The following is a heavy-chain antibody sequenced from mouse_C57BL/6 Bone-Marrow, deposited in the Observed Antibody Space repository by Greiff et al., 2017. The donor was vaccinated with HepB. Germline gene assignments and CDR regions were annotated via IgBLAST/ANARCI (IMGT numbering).Heavy chain of an antibody. CDR2: ISSGGDYI. J-gene: IGHJ3*01. CDR3: TRDRRGLTGAY. CDR1: GFTFSSYA. D-gene: IGHD4-1*01. Sequence: VQLKESGEGLVKPGGSLKLSCAASGFTFSSYAMSWVRQTPEKRLEWVAYISSGGDYIYYADTVKGRFTISRDNARNTLYLQMSSLKSEDTAMYYCTRDRRGLTGAYWGQGTLVTVSA. V-gene: IGHV5-9-1*02.